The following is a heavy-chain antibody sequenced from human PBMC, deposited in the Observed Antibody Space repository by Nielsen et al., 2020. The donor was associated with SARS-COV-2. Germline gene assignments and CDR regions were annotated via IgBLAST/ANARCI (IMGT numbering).Heavy chain of an antibody. V-gene: IGHV3-73*01. CDR3: TRALYCSGGSCYGGYYYYYMDV. Sequence: GGSLRLSCAASGFTFSGSAMHWVRQASGKGLEWVGRIRSKANSYATAYAASVKGRFTISRDDSKNTAYLQMNSLKTEDTAVYYCTRALYCSGGSCYGGYYYYYMDVWGKGTTVTVSS. D-gene: IGHD2-15*01. J-gene: IGHJ6*03. CDR2: IRSKANSYAT. CDR1: GFTFSGSA.